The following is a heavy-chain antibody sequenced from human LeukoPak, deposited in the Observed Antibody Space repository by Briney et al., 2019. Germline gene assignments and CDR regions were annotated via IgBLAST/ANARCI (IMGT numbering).Heavy chain of an antibody. D-gene: IGHD6-13*01. CDR3: ATDILIAAAGRAFDY. CDR2: FDPEDGET. V-gene: IGHV1-24*01. CDR1: GYTLTELS. Sequence: GASVKVSCKVSGYTLTELSMHWVRQAPGKGLEWMGGFDPEDGETIYAQKFQGRVTMTEDTSTDTAYMELSSLRSEDTAVYYCATDILIAAAGRAFDYWGQGTLVTVSS. J-gene: IGHJ4*02.